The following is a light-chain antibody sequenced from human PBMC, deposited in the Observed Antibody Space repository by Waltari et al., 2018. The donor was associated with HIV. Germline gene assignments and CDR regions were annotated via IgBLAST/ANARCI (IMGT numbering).Light chain of an antibody. J-gene: IGKJ4*01. Sequence: DIVMTQSPDSLAVSLGERATINCKSSQSVLYSSNSKNFLAWYQQKPRQPPKRLIYWASTRESGVPDRFSGSGSGTDFTLTISSLQAEDVAVYYCQQYYSTPLTFGGGTKVEIK. V-gene: IGKV4-1*01. CDR2: WAS. CDR1: QSVLYSSNSKNF. CDR3: QQYYSTPLT.